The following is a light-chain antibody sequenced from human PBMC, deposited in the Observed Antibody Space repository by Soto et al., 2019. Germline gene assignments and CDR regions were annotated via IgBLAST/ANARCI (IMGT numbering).Light chain of an antibody. CDR3: SSYTTTSTYV. CDR2: EVT. J-gene: IGLJ1*01. Sequence: QSVLTQPASVSGSPGQSVTISCTGTSSDVGGYDYVSWYQQHPGKAPNFVIYEVTNRPSGVSRRFSGSKSGNTASLTISGLQAEDEADYYCSSYTTTSTYVFGTGTKVTVL. V-gene: IGLV2-14*01. CDR1: SSDVGGYDY.